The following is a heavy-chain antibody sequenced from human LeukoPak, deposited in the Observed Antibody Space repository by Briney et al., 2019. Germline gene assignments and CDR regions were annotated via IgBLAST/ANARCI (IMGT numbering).Heavy chain of an antibody. Sequence: GGPLRLSCGASEFTFSSYAMSWVRQAPGKGLDWVSAISGRGGSTYYADSVKGRFTISRDNSKNTLYLQMNSLRAEDTAVYYCAKDYYDYIWGSYRGYFDYWGQGTLVTVSS. J-gene: IGHJ4*02. CDR2: ISGRGGST. CDR3: AKDYYDYIWGSYRGYFDY. V-gene: IGHV3-23*01. CDR1: EFTFSSYA. D-gene: IGHD3-16*02.